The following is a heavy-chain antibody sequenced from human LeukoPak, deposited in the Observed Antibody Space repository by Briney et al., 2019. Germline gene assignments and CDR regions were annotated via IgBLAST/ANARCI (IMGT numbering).Heavy chain of an antibody. CDR1: GGSISSYY. CDR2: IYYSGST. Sequence: PSETLSLTCTVSGGSISSYYWSWIRQPPGKGLEWIGYIYYSGSTNYNPSLRSRVTISVDTSKNQFSLRLSSVTAADTAVYYCARVTGYVMEDYFDYWGQGTLVTVSS. V-gene: IGHV4-59*01. CDR3: ARVTGYVMEDYFDY. D-gene: IGHD6-13*01. J-gene: IGHJ4*02.